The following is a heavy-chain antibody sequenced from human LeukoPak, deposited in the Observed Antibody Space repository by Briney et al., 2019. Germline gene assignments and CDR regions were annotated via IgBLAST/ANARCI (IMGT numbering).Heavy chain of an antibody. CDR1: GGTFSSYA. D-gene: IGHD2-21*01. CDR2: VIPIFGTA. V-gene: IGHV1-69*01. J-gene: IGHJ4*02. CDR3: ARGPLGDPAHFDY. Sequence: ASVKVSCKASGGTFSSYAISWVRQAPGQGLEWMGGVIPIFGTANYAQKCQGRFTLTAVESTSTAYMELSSLRSEDTAVYYCARGPLGDPAHFDYWGQGTLVTVSS.